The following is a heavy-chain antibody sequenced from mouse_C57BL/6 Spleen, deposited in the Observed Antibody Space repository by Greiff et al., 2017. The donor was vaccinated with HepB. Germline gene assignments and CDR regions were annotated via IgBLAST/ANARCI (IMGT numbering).Heavy chain of an antibody. CDR1: GYTFTDYE. J-gene: IGHJ3*01. Sequence: QVQLQQSGAELVRPGASVTLSCKASGYTFTDYEMHWVKQTPVHGLEWIGAIDPETGGTAYNQKFKGKAILTADKSSSPAYMELRSLTSEDSAVYYCTRGATMVTTRGAWFAYWGQGTLVTVSA. CDR3: TRGATMVTTRGAWFAY. V-gene: IGHV1-15*01. D-gene: IGHD2-2*01. CDR2: IDPETGGT.